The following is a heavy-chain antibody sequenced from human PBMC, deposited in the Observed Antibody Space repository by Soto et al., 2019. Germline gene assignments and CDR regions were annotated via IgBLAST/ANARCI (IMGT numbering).Heavy chain of an antibody. J-gene: IGHJ4*02. CDR2: ISGSGGST. Sequence: TGGSLRLSCAASGVTFSSYAMSWVRQTPGKGLEWVSAISGSGGSTYYADSVKGRFTISRDNSKNTLYLQMNSLRAEDTAVYYCAKHYDFWSGYFDYWGQGTLVTVSS. V-gene: IGHV3-23*01. D-gene: IGHD3-3*01. CDR3: AKHYDFWSGYFDY. CDR1: GVTFSSYA.